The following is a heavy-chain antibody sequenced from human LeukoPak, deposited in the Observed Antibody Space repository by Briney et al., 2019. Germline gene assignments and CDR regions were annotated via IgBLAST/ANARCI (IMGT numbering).Heavy chain of an antibody. V-gene: IGHV3-21*05. Sequence: GGSLRLSCADSGLTFSNDGMNWVRQAPGMGLEWVSYIGSSGGDIYYADSVKGRFTISRDNAKNSLYLQMNSLRAEDTAVYYCARDDYGNSGSSWGQGTLVTVSS. CDR3: ARDDYGNSGSS. J-gene: IGHJ5*02. D-gene: IGHD3-22*01. CDR1: GLTFSNDG. CDR2: IGSSGGDI.